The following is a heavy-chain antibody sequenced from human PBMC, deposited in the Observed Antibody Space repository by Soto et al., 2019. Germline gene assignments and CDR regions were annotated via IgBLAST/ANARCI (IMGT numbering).Heavy chain of an antibody. CDR2: MNPNSGNT. D-gene: IGHD2-2*01. Sequence: QVQLVQSGAEVKKPGASVKVSCKASGYTFTSYDINWVRQATGQGLEWMGWMNPNSGNTGYAQKFQGRVTMTRNTSISTADMELSSLRSEDTAVYYCARADCISTSCDDYFDYWGQGTLVTVSS. CDR3: ARADCISTSCDDYFDY. CDR1: GYTFTSYD. V-gene: IGHV1-8*01. J-gene: IGHJ4*02.